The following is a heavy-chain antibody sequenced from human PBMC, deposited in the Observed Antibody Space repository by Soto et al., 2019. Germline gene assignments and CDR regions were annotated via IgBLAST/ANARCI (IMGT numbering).Heavy chain of an antibody. Sequence: PAETLSLTCVASGAALNSGNYYCAWIRHVPGKGLEWIGHIYVTGAVDYNPSLRDRITISQDTSERQFSLNLRLVTAADTAVYYCARLRIATNNYKWFDPWGQGTLVTVSS. CDR2: IYVTGAV. V-gene: IGHV4-31*11. CDR3: ARLRIATNNYKWFDP. CDR1: GAALNSGNYY. J-gene: IGHJ5*02. D-gene: IGHD2-21*01.